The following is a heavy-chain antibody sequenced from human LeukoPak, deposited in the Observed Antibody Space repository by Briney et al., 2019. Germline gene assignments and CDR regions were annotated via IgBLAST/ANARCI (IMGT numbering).Heavy chain of an antibody. CDR2: MNPNSGNT. CDR3: ARGNYRVATISRFSYRNYYMDV. CDR1: GYTFTGYD. J-gene: IGHJ6*03. Sequence: ASVKVSCKASGYTFTGYDINWVRQATGQGLEWMGWMNPNSGNTGYAQKFQGRVTMTRNTSISTAYMELSSLRSEDTAVYYCARGNYRVATISRFSYRNYYMDVWGKGTTVTISS. V-gene: IGHV1-8*01. D-gene: IGHD5-12*01.